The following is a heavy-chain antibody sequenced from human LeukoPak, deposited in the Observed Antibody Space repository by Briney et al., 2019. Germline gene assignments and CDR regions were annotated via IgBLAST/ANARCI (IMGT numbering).Heavy chain of an antibody. Sequence: LPGGPLRLSCAASGFTFSRYWMHWVRHAPGKGPVWVSRINSDGSDTSYADSVRGRFTVSRDNAKNTLYLQMNSLRPEDTALYYCARLSTATSDSDYWGQGTLLSVSS. D-gene: IGHD4-11*01. J-gene: IGHJ4*02. V-gene: IGHV3-74*01. CDR3: ARLSTATSDSDY. CDR2: INSDGSDT. CDR1: GFTFSRYW.